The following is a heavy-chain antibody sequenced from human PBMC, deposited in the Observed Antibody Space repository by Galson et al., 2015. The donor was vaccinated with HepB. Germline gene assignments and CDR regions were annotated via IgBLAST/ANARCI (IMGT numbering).Heavy chain of an antibody. D-gene: IGHD3-3*01. V-gene: IGHV6-1*01. Sequence: CAISGDSVSSNSAAWNRIRQSPSRGLEWLGRTYYRSKWYNDYAVSVKSRITINPDTSKNQFSLQLNSVTPEDTAVYYCARSGYDFWSGYSNWFDPWGQGTLVTVSS. CDR2: TYYRSKWYN. CDR3: ARSGYDFWSGYSNWFDP. CDR1: GDSVSSNSAA. J-gene: IGHJ5*02.